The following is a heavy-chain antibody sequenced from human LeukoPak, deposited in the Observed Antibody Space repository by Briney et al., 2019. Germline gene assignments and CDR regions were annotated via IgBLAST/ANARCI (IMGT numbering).Heavy chain of an antibody. V-gene: IGHV4-59*01. CDR1: GGSISSYY. CDR3: ARASFNSYGIDGFDY. J-gene: IGHJ4*02. D-gene: IGHD5-18*01. Sequence: PSETLSLTCSVSGGSISSYYWTWIRQPPGKGLEWIGYIYSSGITNYNPSLKSRVTMSVDMPKNQFSLKLSSVTAADTAVYYCARASFNSYGIDGFDYWGQGTLVTVSS. CDR2: IYSSGIT.